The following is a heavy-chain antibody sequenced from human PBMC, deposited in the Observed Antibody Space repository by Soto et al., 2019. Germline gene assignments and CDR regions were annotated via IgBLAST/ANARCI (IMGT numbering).Heavy chain of an antibody. CDR2: ISSSSSYT. CDR1: GFTLSDHY. J-gene: IGHJ6*02. Sequence: GGSLRLSCAASGFTLSDHYMSSIRQAPGKGLEWVSYISSSSSYTDYADSVKGRFTISRDNAKNSLYLQMNSLRAEDTAVYYCARGASGGSGWNYYYYYGMDVWGQGTTVTVSS. CDR3: ARGASGGSGWNYYYYYGMDV. D-gene: IGHD6-19*01. V-gene: IGHV3-11*05.